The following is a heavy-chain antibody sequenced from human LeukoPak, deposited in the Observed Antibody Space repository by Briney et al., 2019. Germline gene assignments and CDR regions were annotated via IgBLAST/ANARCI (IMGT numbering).Heavy chain of an antibody. CDR3: ARATVRKADY. CDR1: GYSISSGYY. J-gene: IGHJ4*02. Sequence: SETLSLTCTVSGYSISSGYYWGWIRQPPGKGLEWIGSIYHSGSTYYNPSLKSRVTISVDTSKNQFSLKLSSVTAADTAVYYCARATVRKADYWGQGTLVTVSS. CDR2: IYHSGST. V-gene: IGHV4-38-2*02.